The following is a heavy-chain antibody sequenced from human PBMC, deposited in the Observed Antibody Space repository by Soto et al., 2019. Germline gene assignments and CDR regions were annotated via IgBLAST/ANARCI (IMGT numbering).Heavy chain of an antibody. CDR1: GGSISSGGCY. Sequence: PSVPMSVTCTVAGGSISSGGCYWSLIRQHPGKGLEWIGYIYYSGSTYYNPSLKSRVTISVDTSKNQSSLKLSSVTAADTAVYYCARAENYYGSGNPVDPLGQGTLVTVSS. J-gene: IGHJ5*02. CDR2: IYYSGST. CDR3: ARAENYYGSGNPVDP. D-gene: IGHD3-10*01. V-gene: IGHV4-31*03.